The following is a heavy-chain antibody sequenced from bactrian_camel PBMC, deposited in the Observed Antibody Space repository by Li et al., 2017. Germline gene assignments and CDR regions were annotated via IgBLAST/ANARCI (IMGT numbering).Heavy chain of an antibody. J-gene: IGHJ4*01. V-gene: IGHV3S54*01. Sequence: VQLVESGGGSIQPGGSLRLSCIASSPGFIANDNVLGWFRQAPGKKREGVAAIHTGSSSTWISDSVKGRFTISKDIATNTLSLQMNSLKPEDTAMYYCAADSLSSGYGSSSCPRRANEYNIWGQGTQVTVS. D-gene: IGHD6*01. CDR3: AADSLSSGYGSSSCPRRANEYNI. CDR1: GFIANDNV. CDR2: IHTGSSST.